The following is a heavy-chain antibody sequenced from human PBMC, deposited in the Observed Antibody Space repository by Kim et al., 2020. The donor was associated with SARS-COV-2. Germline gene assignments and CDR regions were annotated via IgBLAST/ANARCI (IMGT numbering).Heavy chain of an antibody. CDR2: ISAYNGNT. V-gene: IGHV1-18*01. Sequence: ASVKVSCKASGYTLTSYGISWVRQAPGQGLEWMGWISAYNGNTNYAQKLKGRVTMTTDTSTSTAYMELRSLRSDDTAVYYCARDDGITIFGVVIYSSNPHVDYWGQGTLVTVSS. J-gene: IGHJ4*02. CDR3: ARDDGITIFGVVIYSSNPHVDY. CDR1: GYTLTSYG. D-gene: IGHD3-3*01.